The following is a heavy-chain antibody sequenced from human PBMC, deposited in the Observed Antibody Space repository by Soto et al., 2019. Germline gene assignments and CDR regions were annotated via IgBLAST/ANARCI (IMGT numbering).Heavy chain of an antibody. CDR2: IYYSGST. CDR3: ARHGRWGWRGNSRLPYYFDY. V-gene: IGHV4-39*01. Sequence: QLQLQESGPGLVKPSETLSLTCTVSGGSISSSSYYWGWIRQPPGKGLEWIGSIYYSGSTYYNPSLKSRVTISVDTSKNQFSLKLSSVTAADTAVYYCARHGRWGWRGNSRLPYYFDYWGQGTLVTVSS. D-gene: IGHD6-25*01. J-gene: IGHJ4*02. CDR1: GGSISSSSYY.